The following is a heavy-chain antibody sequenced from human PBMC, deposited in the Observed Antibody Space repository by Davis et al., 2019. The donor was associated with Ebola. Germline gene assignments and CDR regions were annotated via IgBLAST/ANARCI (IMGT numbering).Heavy chain of an antibody. CDR3: VRSGYNYGPDYFDY. J-gene: IGHJ4*02. CDR1: GGSISSSSYY. D-gene: IGHD5-18*01. CDR2: IYYSGNT. Sequence: PSETLSLTCTVSGGSISSSSYYWGWIRQPPGKGLEWIGSIYYSGNTYYNPSLKSRVTISVDTSKDQFSLKLNSVTAADTALYYCVRSGYNYGPDYFDYWGQGTLVTVSS. V-gene: IGHV4-39*01.